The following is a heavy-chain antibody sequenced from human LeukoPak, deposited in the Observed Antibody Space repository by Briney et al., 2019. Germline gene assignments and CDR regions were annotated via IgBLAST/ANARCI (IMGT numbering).Heavy chain of an antibody. D-gene: IGHD4-17*01. V-gene: IGHV3-30*02. Sequence: GGSLRLSCAASGFTFSSYGMHWVRQAPGKGLEWVAFIRYDGSNKYYADSVKGRFTISRDNPKNTLYLQMNSLRAEDTAVYYCAKDLTVTKGYFDYWGQGTLVTDSS. CDR3: AKDLTVTKGYFDY. CDR2: IRYDGSNK. CDR1: GFTFSSYG. J-gene: IGHJ4*02.